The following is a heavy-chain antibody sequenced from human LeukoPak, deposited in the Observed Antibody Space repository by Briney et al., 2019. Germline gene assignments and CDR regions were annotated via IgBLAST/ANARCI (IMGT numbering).Heavy chain of an antibody. D-gene: IGHD4-17*01. CDR2: INHSGST. CDR1: GGSFSGYY. Sequence: SETLSLTCAVYGGSFSGYYWSWIRQPPGKGLEWIGEINHSGSTNYNPSLKSRVTISIDTSKNQFSLKLSSVTAADTAVYYCASSIYGPPYDYCGQGTLVTVSS. J-gene: IGHJ4*02. V-gene: IGHV4-34*01. CDR3: ASSIYGPPYDY.